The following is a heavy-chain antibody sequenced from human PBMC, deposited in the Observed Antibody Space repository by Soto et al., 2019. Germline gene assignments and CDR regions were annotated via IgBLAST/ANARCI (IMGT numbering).Heavy chain of an antibody. CDR3: ARLRDSDGMDV. CDR1: GGTFSSYT. D-gene: IGHD1-26*01. J-gene: IGHJ6*02. V-gene: IGHV1-69*02. Sequence: QVQLVQSGAEVKKPGYSVKVSCQASGGTFSSYTISWVRQARGQGLEGMGRIIHILGIANYAQKFQGRVTITADKSTSTAYMELSSLRSEGTAVYYCARLRDSDGMDVWGQGPTVTVSS. CDR2: IIHILGIA.